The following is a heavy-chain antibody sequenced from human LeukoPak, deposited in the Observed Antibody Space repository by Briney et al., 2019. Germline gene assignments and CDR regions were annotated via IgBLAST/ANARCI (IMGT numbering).Heavy chain of an antibody. Sequence: GASVKVSCKASGYTFTGYYMHWVRQAPGQGLEWMGRINPYSGGTNYAQKFQGRVTMTRDTSISTAYMELSRLRSDDTAVYYCARDITIFESGFDPWGQGTLVTVSS. CDR1: GYTFTGYY. D-gene: IGHD3-3*01. J-gene: IGHJ5*02. V-gene: IGHV1-2*06. CDR2: INPYSGGT. CDR3: ARDITIFESGFDP.